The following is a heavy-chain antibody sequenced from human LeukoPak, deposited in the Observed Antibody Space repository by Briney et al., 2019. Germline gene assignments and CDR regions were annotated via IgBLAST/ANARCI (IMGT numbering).Heavy chain of an antibody. Sequence: SETLSLTCAVYGGSFSGYYWSWIRQPPGKGLEWIGYIYYSGSTNYNPSLKSRVTISVDTSKNQFSLKLSSVTAADTAVYYCARGQWLADHYYYGMDVWGQGTTVTVSS. V-gene: IGHV4-59*01. D-gene: IGHD6-19*01. CDR2: IYYSGST. CDR3: ARGQWLADHYYYGMDV. J-gene: IGHJ6*02. CDR1: GGSFSGYY.